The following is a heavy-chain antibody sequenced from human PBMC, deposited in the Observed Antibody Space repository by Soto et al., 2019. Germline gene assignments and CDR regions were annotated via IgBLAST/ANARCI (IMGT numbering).Heavy chain of an antibody. CDR2: IYSGGTT. CDR3: ARGDSGSDWDYYGMDV. V-gene: IGHV3-66*01. J-gene: IGHJ6*02. Sequence: EVQLVESGGGLVQPGGSLRLSCAGSALTASKNYMSWVRQPPGKGLEWVSVIYSGGTTYYADSVKDRFSISRDNSKSTMYLQMDNLRAGDTAVYYCARGDSGSDWDYYGMDVWGQGTTVTVSS. CDR1: ALTASKNY. D-gene: IGHD3-10*01.